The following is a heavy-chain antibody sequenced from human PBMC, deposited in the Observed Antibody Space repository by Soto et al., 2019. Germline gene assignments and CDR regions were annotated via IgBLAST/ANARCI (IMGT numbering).Heavy chain of an antibody. CDR2: IYYSGST. J-gene: IGHJ5*02. D-gene: IGHD3-10*01. CDR3: ARGGRMVRGVIISLVPFDP. CDR1: GGSISSGGYY. Sequence: SETLSLTCTVSGGSISSGGYYWSWIRQHPGKGLEWIGYIYYSGSTYYNPSLKSRVTISVDKSKNQFSLKLSSVTAADTAVYYCARGGRMVRGVIISLVPFDPWGQGTLVTVSS. V-gene: IGHV4-31*03.